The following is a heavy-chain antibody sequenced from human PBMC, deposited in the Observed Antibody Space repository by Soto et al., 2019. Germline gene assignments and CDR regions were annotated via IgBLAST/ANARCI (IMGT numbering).Heavy chain of an antibody. D-gene: IGHD6-13*01. CDR3: ARALAGTSSSDY. CDR1: GFSFSSYS. CDR2: ITSSSSSI. V-gene: IGHV3-21*01. J-gene: IGHJ4*02. Sequence: GGSLRLSCAASGFSFSSYSMIWVRQAPGEGLEWVSFITSSSSSIFYAASVQGRFTISRDNAKNSLYLQMNGLRAEDTAVYYCARALAGTSSSDYWGQGALVTVSS.